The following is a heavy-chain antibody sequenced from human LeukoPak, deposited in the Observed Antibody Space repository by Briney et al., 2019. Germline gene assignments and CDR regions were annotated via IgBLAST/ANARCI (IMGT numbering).Heavy chain of an antibody. CDR3: ALSWELLFDY. J-gene: IGHJ4*02. CDR1: GYTFTGHY. V-gene: IGHV1-2*02. D-gene: IGHD1-26*01. Sequence: ASVKVSCKASGYTFTGHYMHWVRQAPGQGPEWMTWINPNSGDTNYAQKFQGRVTLTRDTSISTACMELSRLRSDDTAVYYCALSWELLFDYWGQGTLVTVSS. CDR2: INPNSGDT.